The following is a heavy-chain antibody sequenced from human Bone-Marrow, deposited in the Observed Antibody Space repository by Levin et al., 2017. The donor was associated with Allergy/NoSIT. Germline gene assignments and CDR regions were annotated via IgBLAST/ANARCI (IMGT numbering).Heavy chain of an antibody. CDR3: ARGGGHDFWSGYFDL. CDR2: IFTGGST. V-gene: IGHV4-4*07. J-gene: IGHJ4*02. CDR1: TDSMNSFF. D-gene: IGHD3-3*01. Sequence: SETLSLTCSVSTDSMNSFFWVWIRQPAGKGLEWIGRIFTGGSTNYHPSLKSRVSMSVDTSRNQFSLKLTSVTAADSAVYYCARGGGHDFWSGYFDLWGPGTLVTVSS.